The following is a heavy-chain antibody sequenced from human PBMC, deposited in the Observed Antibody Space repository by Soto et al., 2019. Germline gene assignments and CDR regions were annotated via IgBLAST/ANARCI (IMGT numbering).Heavy chain of an antibody. CDR2: FDPEDGET. V-gene: IGHV1-24*01. CDR3: ATYPVRFLEWTPFDY. CDR1: GYTLTELS. D-gene: IGHD3-3*01. Sequence: GASVKVSCKVSGYTLTELSMHWVRQAPGKGLEWMGGFDPEDGETIYAQKFQGRVTMTEDTSTDTAYMELSSLRPEDTAVYYCATYPVRFLEWTPFDYWGQGTLVTVSS. J-gene: IGHJ4*02.